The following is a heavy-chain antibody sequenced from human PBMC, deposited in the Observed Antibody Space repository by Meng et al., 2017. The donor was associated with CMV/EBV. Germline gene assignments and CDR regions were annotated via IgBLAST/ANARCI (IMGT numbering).Heavy chain of an antibody. J-gene: IGHJ5*02. D-gene: IGHD3-3*01. V-gene: IGHV4-59*01. CDR2: IYYSGST. Sequence: SGCSISSYYWSWIRQPPGKGLELIGYIYYSGSTNYNPSLKSRVTISVDTSKNQFSLKLSSVTAADTAVYYCARGRITIFGVALGWFDPWGQGTLVTVSS. CDR3: ARGRITIFGVALGWFDP. CDR1: GCSISSYY.